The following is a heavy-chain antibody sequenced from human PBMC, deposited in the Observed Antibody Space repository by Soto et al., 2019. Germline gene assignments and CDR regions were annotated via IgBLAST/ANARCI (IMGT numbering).Heavy chain of an antibody. CDR3: AHRPYYDSSGYDFDY. V-gene: IGHV2-5*01. J-gene: IGHJ4*02. CDR2: IYWNDDK. D-gene: IGHD3-22*01. Sequence: QITLKESGPTLVKPTQTLTLTCTFSGFSLSTSGLGVGWIRQPPGKALEWLALIYWNDDKRYSPSLKSRLTITKDTSKNQVVLTMTNMDPVDTATYYFAHRPYYDSSGYDFDYRGQGTLVTASS. CDR1: GFSLSTSGLG.